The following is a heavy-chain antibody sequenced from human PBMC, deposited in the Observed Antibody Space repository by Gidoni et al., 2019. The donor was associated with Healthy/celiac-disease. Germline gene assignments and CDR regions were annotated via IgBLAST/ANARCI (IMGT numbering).Heavy chain of an antibody. Sequence: GLEWIGEINHSGSTNYNPSLKSRVTISVDTSKNQFSLKLSSVTAADTAVYYCARAPGDYDFWSGYCDYWGQGTLVTVSS. J-gene: IGHJ4*02. CDR3: ARAPGDYDFWSGYCDY. CDR2: INHSGST. D-gene: IGHD3-3*01. V-gene: IGHV4-34*01.